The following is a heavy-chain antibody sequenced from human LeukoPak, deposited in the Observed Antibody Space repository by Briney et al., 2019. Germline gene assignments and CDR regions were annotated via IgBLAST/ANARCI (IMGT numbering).Heavy chain of an antibody. V-gene: IGHV3-23*01. CDR2: VGPGGDKT. Sequence: PGGSLRLSCAASGFAFSSHAMSWARQAPGKGLQWVSAVGPGGDKTYYADSVKGRFTVSRDNSRNTLYLQMNSLRADDTAVYFCAKGKAVARSSGWHAFDVWGQGSLVTVS. D-gene: IGHD6-19*01. CDR1: GFAFSSHA. CDR3: AKGKAVARSSGWHAFDV. J-gene: IGHJ3*01.